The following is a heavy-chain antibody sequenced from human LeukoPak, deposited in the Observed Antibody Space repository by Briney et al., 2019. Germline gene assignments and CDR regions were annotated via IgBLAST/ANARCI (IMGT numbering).Heavy chain of an antibody. D-gene: IGHD6-19*01. CDR3: AATIAVAGRYAFDI. Sequence: SETLSLTCTVSGGSISSGGYYWSWIRQPPGKGLEWIGYIYYSGSTYYNPSLKSRVTMSLDTSKIQFSLKLSSVTAADTAVYYCAATIAVAGRYAFDIWGQGTMVTVSS. CDR2: IYYSGST. V-gene: IGHV4-30-4*08. CDR1: GGSISSGGYY. J-gene: IGHJ3*02.